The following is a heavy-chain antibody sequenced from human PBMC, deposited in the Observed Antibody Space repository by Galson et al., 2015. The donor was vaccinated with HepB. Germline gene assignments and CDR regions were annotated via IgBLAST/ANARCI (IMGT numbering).Heavy chain of an antibody. D-gene: IGHD3-3*01. J-gene: IGHJ4*02. Sequence: SLRLSCAASGFTFSRHGMNWVRQAPGKGLEWVATIWYDGSNKYYADSVKGRFTISRDNYKNTLSLQMNSLRAEDTAVYYCAREGDTYDFWRALDYWGQGTLVTVSA. CDR2: IWYDGSNK. CDR1: GFTFSRHG. V-gene: IGHV3-33*07. CDR3: AREGDTYDFWRALDY.